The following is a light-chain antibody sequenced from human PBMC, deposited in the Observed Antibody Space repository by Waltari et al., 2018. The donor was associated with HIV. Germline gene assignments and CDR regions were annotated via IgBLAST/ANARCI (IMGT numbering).Light chain of an antibody. V-gene: IGLV1-36*01. J-gene: IGLJ1*01. CDR2: FDD. CDR1: SSNVGHYG. CDR3: AAWDDSLNGYV. Sequence: QSVLTQPPSVSEAPRQRVTITCSGSSSNVGHYGVNWYPPLPGKAPKPLIYFDDLLSSGVSDRFSGSKSGTSASLAISGLQSEDEGDYYCAAWDDSLNGYVFGTGTKVTVL.